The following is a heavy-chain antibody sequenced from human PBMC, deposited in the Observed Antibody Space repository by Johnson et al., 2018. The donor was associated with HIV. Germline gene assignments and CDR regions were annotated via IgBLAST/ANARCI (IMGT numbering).Heavy chain of an antibody. CDR1: GFTFSSYA. D-gene: IGHD6-13*01. Sequence: EVQLVESGGGLVQPGRSLRLSCAASGFTFSSYAMSWVRQAPGKGLEWVSAISGSGGSTYYADSVKGRFTISRDNSKNTLFLQMNSLRAEDTAVYYCARPVIAADDAFDIWGQGTMVTVSS. CDR2: ISGSGGST. CDR3: ARPVIAADDAFDI. J-gene: IGHJ3*02. V-gene: IGHV3-23*04.